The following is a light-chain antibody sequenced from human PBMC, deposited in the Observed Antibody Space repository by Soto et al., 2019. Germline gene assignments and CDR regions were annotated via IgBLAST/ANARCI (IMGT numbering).Light chain of an antibody. CDR3: CSYAGSTTFYV. V-gene: IGLV2-23*01. J-gene: IGLJ1*01. Sequence: SVLAQPASVSGSPGQSITISCTGTSSDVGSYNLVSWYQHHPGKAPKLMIYEGSKRPSGVSNRFSGPKSGNTASLTISGLQAEDEADYYCCSYAGSTTFYVFGTGTKVTVL. CDR2: EGS. CDR1: SSDVGSYNL.